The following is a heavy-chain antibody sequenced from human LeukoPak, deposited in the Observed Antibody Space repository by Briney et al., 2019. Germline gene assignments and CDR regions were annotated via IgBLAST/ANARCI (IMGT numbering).Heavy chain of an antibody. CDR1: GGSISSGSYY. CDR3: ARTIPYSKIDY. Sequence: SQTLSLTCTVSGGSISSGSYYWSWIRQPAGKGLEWIGRIYTSGSTNYNPSLKSRVTISVDTSKNQFSLKLSSVTAADTAVYYCARTIPYSKIDYWGQGTLVTVSS. V-gene: IGHV4-61*02. D-gene: IGHD4-11*01. CDR2: IYTSGST. J-gene: IGHJ4*02.